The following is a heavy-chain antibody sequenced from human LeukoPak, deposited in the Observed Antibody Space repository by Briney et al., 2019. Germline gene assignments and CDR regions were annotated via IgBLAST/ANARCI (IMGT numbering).Heavy chain of an antibody. D-gene: IGHD3-9*01. Sequence: GGSLRLSCAASGFTFSSYAMSWVRQAPGKGLEWVSAISGSGGSTYYADSVKGRFTISRDNSKNTLYLQMNSLRAEDTAVYYCARGRGDILTGYYTEGFDYWGQGTLVTVSS. CDR3: ARGRGDILTGYYTEGFDY. V-gene: IGHV3-23*01. J-gene: IGHJ4*02. CDR1: GFTFSSYA. CDR2: ISGSGGST.